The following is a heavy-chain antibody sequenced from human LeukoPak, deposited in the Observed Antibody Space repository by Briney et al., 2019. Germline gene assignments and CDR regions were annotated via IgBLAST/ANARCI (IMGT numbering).Heavy chain of an antibody. Sequence: GGSLRLSCAASVFTFSNYEMNWVRQAPGKGLEWVSYISSSGSTMYYADSVKGRFTISRDNAKNSLYLQMNSLRAEDTALYYCARWGAAAGLDYWGQGTLVTVSS. J-gene: IGHJ4*02. D-gene: IGHD6-13*01. V-gene: IGHV3-48*03. CDR2: ISSSGSTM. CDR3: ARWGAAAGLDY. CDR1: VFTFSNYE.